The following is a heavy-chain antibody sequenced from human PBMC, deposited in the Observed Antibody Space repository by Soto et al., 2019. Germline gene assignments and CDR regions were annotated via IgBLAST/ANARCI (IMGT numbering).Heavy chain of an antibody. CDR3: ARESNEQWVPYYYGMDV. CDR2: INPHSGGT. Sequence: QVQLVQSGAEVRKPGASVKVSCKASGYSFTGYYMHWVRQAPGQGLEWMGWINPHSGGTNFAQKFRGRVTMTRDTSFSTAYMELSRLRSDDTAVYYCARESNEQWVPYYYGMDVWGQGTTVTVSS. CDR1: GYSFTGYY. D-gene: IGHD6-19*01. V-gene: IGHV1-2*02. J-gene: IGHJ6*02.